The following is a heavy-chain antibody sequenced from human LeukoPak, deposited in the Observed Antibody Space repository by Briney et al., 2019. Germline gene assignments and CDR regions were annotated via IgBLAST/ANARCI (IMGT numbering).Heavy chain of an antibody. CDR1: GDSISSSTYY. CDR2: IYYSGNT. D-gene: IGHD4-11*01. V-gene: IGHV4-39*01. Sequence: PSETLSLTCTVSGDSISSSTYYWGWIRQPPGKGLECIGCIYYSGNTFYNPSLKSRVSMSVDTSKNQFSLKPSSVTAADTAVYYRARLTLTSPFDYWGQGTLVTVSS. CDR3: ARLTLTSPFDY. J-gene: IGHJ4*02.